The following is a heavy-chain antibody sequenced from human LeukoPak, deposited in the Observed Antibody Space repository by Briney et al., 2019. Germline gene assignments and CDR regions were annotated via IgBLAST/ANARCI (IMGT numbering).Heavy chain of an antibody. CDR1: GFTLSSYA. CDR2: VGRSCVDT. V-gene: IGHV3-23*01. J-gene: IGHJ4*02. Sequence: TGGSLRLSCVASGFTLSSYAVSWFRQARGRGLEWVSTVGRSCVDTYYADSVGGRFTISKDRSKNTLQMNSLSAEDTAIYYCVKHSGGVYGNSDSWGQGILVTVSS. D-gene: IGHD1-1*01. CDR3: VKHSGGVYGNSDS.